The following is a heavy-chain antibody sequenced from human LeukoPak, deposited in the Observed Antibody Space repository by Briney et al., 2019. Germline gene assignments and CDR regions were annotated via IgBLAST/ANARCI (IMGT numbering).Heavy chain of an antibody. Sequence: ASVRVSCKASGYTFNNYGISWVRQAPGQGLEWMGWVTSYNGDTNYAQKFQGRVTMSADTATSTAYMELRSLRFDDTAIYYCAKDWHILTGRNCFDPWGQGTLVTVSS. D-gene: IGHD3-9*01. CDR2: VTSYNGDT. CDR1: GYTFNNYG. J-gene: IGHJ5*02. CDR3: AKDWHILTGRNCFDP. V-gene: IGHV1-18*01.